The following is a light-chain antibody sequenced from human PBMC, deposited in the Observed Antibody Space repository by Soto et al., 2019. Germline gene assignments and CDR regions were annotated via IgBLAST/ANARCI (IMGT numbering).Light chain of an antibody. V-gene: IGKV1-5*03. CDR1: QSISSW. CDR3: QQYNSYSWT. CDR2: KAS. Sequence: DIQMTQSPSTLSASVGDRVTITCRASQSISSWLAWYQQKPGKAPKLLIYKASSLESGVPSRFSGSGSGTECTLTISSLQPEDFAPYYCQQYNSYSWTFGQGTKGEL. J-gene: IGKJ1*01.